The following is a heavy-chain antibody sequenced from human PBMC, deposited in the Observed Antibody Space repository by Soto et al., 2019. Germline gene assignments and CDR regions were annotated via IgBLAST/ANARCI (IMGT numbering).Heavy chain of an antibody. CDR3: ARGGYYDSSGYFRGEFFQH. J-gene: IGHJ1*01. V-gene: IGHV4-4*02. Sequence: QVQLQESGPGLVKPSGTLSLTCAVSGGSISSSNWWSWVRQPPGKGLEGIREIYHSASTNYNPSLARRVTLSVDKSKKQYSLKLSSVTAADTAVYYCARGGYYDSSGYFRGEFFQHWGQGSLVTVSS. D-gene: IGHD3-22*01. CDR2: IYHSAST. CDR1: GGSISSSNW.